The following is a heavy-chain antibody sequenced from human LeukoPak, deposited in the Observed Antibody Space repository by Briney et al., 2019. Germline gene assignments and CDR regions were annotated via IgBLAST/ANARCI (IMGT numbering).Heavy chain of an antibody. V-gene: IGHV3-30*02. CDR3: ATDPPMSYTTSWYFDY. Sequence: PGGSLRLSCAASGFTFSSYGMHWVRQAPGKGLEWVAFIRYDGNNKYYADSVKGRFTISRDNSKNTLYLQMNSLRAEDTAVFYCATDPPMSYTTSWYFDYWGQGTLVTVSS. D-gene: IGHD6-13*01. CDR1: GFTFSSYG. J-gene: IGHJ4*02. CDR2: IRYDGNNK.